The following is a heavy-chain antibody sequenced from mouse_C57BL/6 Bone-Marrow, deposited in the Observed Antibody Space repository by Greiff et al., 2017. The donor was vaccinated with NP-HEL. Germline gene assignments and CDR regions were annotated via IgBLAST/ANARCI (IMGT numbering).Heavy chain of an antibody. CDR3: ASSTMVTTNFDY. J-gene: IGHJ2*01. CDR1: GYTFTSYG. CDR2: IYPRSGNT. V-gene: IGHV1-81*01. D-gene: IGHD2-1*01. Sequence: VKLQQSGAELARPGASVKLSCKASGYTFTSYGISWVKQRTGQGLEWIGEIYPRSGNTYYNEKFKGKATLTADKSSSTAYMELRSLTSEDSAVYFCASSTMVTTNFDYWGQGTTLTVSS.